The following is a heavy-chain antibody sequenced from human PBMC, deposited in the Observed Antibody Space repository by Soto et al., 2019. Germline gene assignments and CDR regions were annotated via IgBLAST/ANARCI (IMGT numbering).Heavy chain of an antibody. J-gene: IGHJ2*01. CDR1: GGSISSSSYY. CDR3: ASLRADYGDSFGYFDL. CDR2: IYYSGST. Sequence: QLQLQESGPGLVKPSETLSLTCTVSGGSISSSSYYWGWIRQPPGKGLEWIGSIYYSGSTYYNPPLKSRVTISVDTSKNQFSLKLSSVTAADTAVYYCASLRADYGDSFGYFDLWGRGTLVTVSS. V-gene: IGHV4-39*01. D-gene: IGHD4-17*01.